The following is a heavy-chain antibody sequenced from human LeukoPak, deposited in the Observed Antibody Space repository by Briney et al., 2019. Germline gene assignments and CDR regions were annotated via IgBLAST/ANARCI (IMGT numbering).Heavy chain of an antibody. CDR3: ARDHYGWFDP. V-gene: IGHV3-33*01. CDR2: IWYDGSNK. J-gene: IGHJ5*02. Sequence: GGSLRLSCAASGFTFSSYGMHWVRQAPGKGLEWVAFIWYDGSNKYYADSVKGRFTISRDNSKNTLYLQMNSLRAEDTAVYYCARDHYGWFDPWGEGTLVTVSS. CDR1: GFTFSSYG. D-gene: IGHD4-17*01.